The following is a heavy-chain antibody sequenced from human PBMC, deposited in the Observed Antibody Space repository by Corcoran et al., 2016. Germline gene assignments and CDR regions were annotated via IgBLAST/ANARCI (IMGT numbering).Heavy chain of an antibody. V-gene: IGHV1-69*01. D-gene: IGHD2-2*02. CDR3: ARSCIVVVPAAIHDYYYGMDV. CDR2: IIPIFGTA. J-gene: IGHJ6*02. Sequence: QVQLVQSGAEVKKPGSSVKVSCKASGGTFSSYAISWVRQAPGQGLEWMGGIIPIFGTANYARKFQGRVTITADESTSTAYMELSSLRSEDTALYYGARSCIVVVPAAIHDYYYGMDVWGQGTTVTVSS. CDR1: GGTFSSYA.